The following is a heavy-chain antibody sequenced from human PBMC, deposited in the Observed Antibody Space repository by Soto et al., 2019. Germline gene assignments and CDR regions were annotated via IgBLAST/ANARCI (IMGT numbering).Heavy chain of an antibody. CDR3: PTPSPLCAGDAGGCEFQH. D-gene: IGHD2-21*02. CDR2: INAANGNA. Sequence: QVQLVQSGAEVKKPGASVKASCKASGYTFTTSPIHWVRQAPGQRLEWMGWINAANGNAKYSQKFQGRVTITRDTPASTDYMELSGLRSEDTSLYYCPTPSPLCAGDAGGCEFQHWGQGTLVTVSS. CDR1: GYTFTTSP. J-gene: IGHJ1*01. V-gene: IGHV1-3*01.